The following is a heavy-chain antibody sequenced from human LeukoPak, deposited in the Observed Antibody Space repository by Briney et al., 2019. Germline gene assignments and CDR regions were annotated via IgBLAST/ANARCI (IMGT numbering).Heavy chain of an antibody. Sequence: GGSLRLSCAASGFTFSSYSMNWVRQAPGKGLEWVSSISSTSSYIYYADSAKGRFTISRDNAKNSLYLQMNSLRAEDTAVYYCARSGGSYYFLDYWGQGTLLTVSS. CDR1: GFTFSSYS. CDR3: ARSGGSYYFLDY. D-gene: IGHD3-10*01. J-gene: IGHJ4*02. V-gene: IGHV3-21*01. CDR2: ISSTSSYI.